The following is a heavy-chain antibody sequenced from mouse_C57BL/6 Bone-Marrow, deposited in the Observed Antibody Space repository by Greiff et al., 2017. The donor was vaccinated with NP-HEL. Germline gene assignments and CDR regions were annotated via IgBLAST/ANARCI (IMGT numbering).Heavy chain of an antibody. CDR1: GYSITSGYY. D-gene: IGHD2-2*01. Sequence: EVQLQESGPGLVKPSQSLSLTCSVTGYSITSGYYWNWIRQFPGNKLEWMGYISYDGSNNYNPSLKNRISITRDTPKNQFFLKLNSVTNEDTATYYCARAPRYYGYDGRYYYAMDYWGQGTSVTVSS. CDR2: ISYDGSN. J-gene: IGHJ4*01. CDR3: ARAPRYYGYDGRYYYAMDY. V-gene: IGHV3-6*01.